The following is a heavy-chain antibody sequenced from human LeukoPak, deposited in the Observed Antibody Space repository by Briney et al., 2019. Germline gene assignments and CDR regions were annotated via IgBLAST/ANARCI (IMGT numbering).Heavy chain of an antibody. Sequence: PSETLSLTCTVSGGSISSYYWSWIWQPPGKGLEWIGYIYTSGSTNYNPSLKSRVTISVDTSKNQFSLKLSSVTAADTAVYYCARCNPYFDYWGQGTLVTVSS. CDR3: ARCNPYFDY. J-gene: IGHJ4*02. CDR1: GGSISSYY. D-gene: IGHD1-14*01. CDR2: IYTSGST. V-gene: IGHV4-4*09.